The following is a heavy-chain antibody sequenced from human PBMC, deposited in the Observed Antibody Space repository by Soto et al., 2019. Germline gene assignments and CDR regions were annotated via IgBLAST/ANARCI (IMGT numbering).Heavy chain of an antibody. CDR3: ARLSSVTTTVRSFDY. Sequence: GASVNVSCKASGYTFTGYYMHWVRQAPGQGLEWMGWINPNSGGTNYAQKFQGRVTMTRDTSISTAYMELSRLRSDDTAVYYCARLSSVTTTVRSFDYWGQGTLVTVSS. D-gene: IGHD4-17*01. CDR1: GYTFTGYY. J-gene: IGHJ4*02. V-gene: IGHV1-2*02. CDR2: INPNSGGT.